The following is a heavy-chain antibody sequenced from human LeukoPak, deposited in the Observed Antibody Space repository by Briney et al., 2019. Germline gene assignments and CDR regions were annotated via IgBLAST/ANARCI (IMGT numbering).Heavy chain of an antibody. D-gene: IGHD6-13*01. V-gene: IGHV4-4*07. CDR2: IYTSGST. Sequence: SETLSLTCTVSGGSISSYYWSWIRQPAGEGLEWIGRIYTSGSTNYNPSLKSRVTMSVDTSKNQFSLKLSSVTAADTAVYYCARDPGIAAAGMIPYWGQGTLVTVSS. J-gene: IGHJ4*02. CDR1: GGSISSYY. CDR3: ARDPGIAAAGMIPY.